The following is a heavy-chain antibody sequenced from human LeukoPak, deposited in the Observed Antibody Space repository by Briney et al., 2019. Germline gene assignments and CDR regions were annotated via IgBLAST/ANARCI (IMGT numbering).Heavy chain of an antibody. CDR3: ARSIPRYDGSAYYPDY. CDR2: IWYDGSND. CDR1: GFTFSGYG. Sequence: GGSLRLSCAASGFTFSGYGMHWVRQAPGKGLEWVAVIWYDGSNDDYADPVKGRFTISRDNSKSTLYLQMNSLRAEDTAIYYCARSIPRYDGSAYYPDYWGQGTLVTVSS. D-gene: IGHD3-22*01. J-gene: IGHJ4*02. V-gene: IGHV3-33*01.